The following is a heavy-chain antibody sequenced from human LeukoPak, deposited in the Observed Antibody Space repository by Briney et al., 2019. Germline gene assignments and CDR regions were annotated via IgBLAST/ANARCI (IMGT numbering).Heavy chain of an antibody. D-gene: IGHD2-2*02. J-gene: IGHJ4*02. CDR2: IYTSGST. CDR1: GGSISSGSYY. V-gene: IGHV4-61*02. Sequence: PSQTLSLTCTVSGGSISSGSYYWSWIRQPAGKGLGWIGRIYTSGSTNYNPSLKSRVTISVDTSKNQFSLKLSSVTAADTAVYYCARRVVPAAIQGPDYWGQGTLVTVSS. CDR3: ARRVVPAAIQGPDY.